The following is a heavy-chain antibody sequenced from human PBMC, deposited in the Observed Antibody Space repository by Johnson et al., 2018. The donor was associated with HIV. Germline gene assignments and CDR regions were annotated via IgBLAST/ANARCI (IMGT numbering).Heavy chain of an antibody. CDR1: GFTFSSYA. V-gene: IGHV3-23*04. D-gene: IGHD6-6*01. CDR2: ISGSGGST. CDR3: ARGRGWQLVRPGGAFDI. J-gene: IGHJ3*02. Sequence: VQLVESGGGLVQPGRSLRLSCAASGFTFSSYAMSWVRQAPGKGLEWVSAISGSGGSTYYADSVKGRFTISRDNSKNSLYLQMGSLRAEDMAVYYCARGRGWQLVRPGGAFDIWGQGTMVTVSS.